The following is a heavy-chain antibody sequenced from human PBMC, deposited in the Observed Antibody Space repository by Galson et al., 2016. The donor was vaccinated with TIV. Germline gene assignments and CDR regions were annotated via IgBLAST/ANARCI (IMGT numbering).Heavy chain of an antibody. D-gene: IGHD3-16*01. Sequence: QSGAEVKKPGESLIISCKASGYMFSAHWFGWVRQMPGKGPEWIGIMNPGDSETRYSPSFEGQVTISADNSISTAYLQWHSLKASDTAVYYCAKGKEYYEFWGQVTLVTVSS. V-gene: IGHV5-51*03. CDR2: MNPGDSET. J-gene: IGHJ4*02. CDR1: GYMFSAHW. CDR3: AKGKEYYEF.